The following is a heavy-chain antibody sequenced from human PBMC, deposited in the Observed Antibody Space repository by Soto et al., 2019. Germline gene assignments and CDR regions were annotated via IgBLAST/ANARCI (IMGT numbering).Heavy chain of an antibody. CDR2: INPNSGGT. Sequence: ASVKVSCKASGYTFTGYYMHWVRQAPGQGLEWMGWINPNSGGTNYAQKFQGWVTMTRDTSISTAYMELSRLRSDDTAVYYCARGAIVGALYDYWGQGTLVTVSS. V-gene: IGHV1-2*04. CDR1: GYTFTGYY. J-gene: IGHJ4*02. CDR3: ARGAIVGALYDY. D-gene: IGHD1-26*01.